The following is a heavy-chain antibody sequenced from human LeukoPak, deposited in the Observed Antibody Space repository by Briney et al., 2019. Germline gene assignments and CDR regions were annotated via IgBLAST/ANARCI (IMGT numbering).Heavy chain of an antibody. J-gene: IGHJ4*02. CDR2: VLSDGNKK. CDR3: TRGKAKGQSSSWPFDY. D-gene: IGHD6-13*01. CDR1: GFIFNSFS. Sequence: GSLRLSCAASGFIFNSFSMHWVRQAPGKGPDWVAAVLSDGNKKYSADSVKGRFTISKDNSRNILYLQMNSLRADDTAMYYCTRGKAKGQSSSWPFDYWGQGTLVTVSS. V-gene: IGHV3-30-3*01.